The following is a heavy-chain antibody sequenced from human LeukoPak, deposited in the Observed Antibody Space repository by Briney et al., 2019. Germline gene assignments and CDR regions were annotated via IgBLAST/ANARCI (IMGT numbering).Heavy chain of an antibody. Sequence: GESLKISCKGSGYSFTSYWSGWVRQLPGKGLGWLGIIYPGDSDTRYSPSFQGQVTISAEKSISTAYLQWSSLKASDTAMYYCARSSDYGDGIWGQGTMVTVSS. J-gene: IGHJ3*02. V-gene: IGHV5-51*01. CDR1: GYSFTSYW. D-gene: IGHD4-17*01. CDR2: IYPGDSDT. CDR3: ARSSDYGDGI.